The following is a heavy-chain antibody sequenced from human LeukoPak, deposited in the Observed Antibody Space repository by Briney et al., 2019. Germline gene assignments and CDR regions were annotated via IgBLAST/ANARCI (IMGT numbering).Heavy chain of an antibody. V-gene: IGHV3-7*03. J-gene: IGHJ4*02. CDR1: GFTFSSHW. CDR2: IKQDGTEI. Sequence: GGSLRLSCAASGFTFSSHWMSWVRQAPGKGPEWVANIKQDGTEIYYVDSVKGRFTISRDSSKHTLYLQMNSLRVEDTAVYYCAKAGLVRGGALDSWGQGTLVTVSS. CDR3: AKAGLVRGGALDS. D-gene: IGHD4/OR15-4a*01.